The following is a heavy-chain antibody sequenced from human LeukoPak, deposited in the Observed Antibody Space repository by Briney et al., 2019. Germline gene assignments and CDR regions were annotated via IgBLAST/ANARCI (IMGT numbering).Heavy chain of an antibody. V-gene: IGHV3-48*01. D-gene: IGHD6-6*01. CDR2: ISSSSSTI. J-gene: IGHJ4*02. CDR1: GFTFSSYS. Sequence: GGSLRLSCAASGFTFSSYSMNWVRQAPGKGLEWVSYISSSSSTIYYADSVKGRFTISRDNAKNSLYLQMNSLRAEDTAVYYCAREGYSSSAQYDYWGQGTLVTVSS. CDR3: AREGYSSSAQYDY.